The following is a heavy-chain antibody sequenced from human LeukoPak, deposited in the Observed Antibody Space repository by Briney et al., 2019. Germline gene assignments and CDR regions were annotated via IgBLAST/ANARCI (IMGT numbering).Heavy chain of an antibody. CDR1: GFTFSSYG. D-gene: IGHD3-22*01. Sequence: GGSLRLSCAASGFTFSSYGMHWVRQAPGKGLEWVAFIRYDGSNKYNADSVKGRFTISRDNSKNTLYLQMNSLRAEDTAVYYCAKDGTYHYDSSGYYPYYWGQGTLVTVSS. CDR2: IRYDGSNK. CDR3: AKDGTYHYDSSGYYPYY. J-gene: IGHJ4*02. V-gene: IGHV3-30*02.